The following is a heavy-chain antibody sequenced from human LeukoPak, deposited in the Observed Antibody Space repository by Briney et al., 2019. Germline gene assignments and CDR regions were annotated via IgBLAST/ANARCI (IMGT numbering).Heavy chain of an antibody. CDR3: ARRATKSGIAVAGFQH. D-gene: IGHD6-13*01. J-gene: IGHJ1*01. CDR2: INHSGST. CDR1: GGSFSSYY. V-gene: IGHV4-34*01. Sequence: SETLSLTCAVYGGSFSSYYWSWIRQPPGKWLEWIGEINHSGSTNYNPSLKSRVTISVDTSKNQFSLKLSSVTAADTAVYYCARRATKSGIAVAGFQHWGQGTLVTVSS.